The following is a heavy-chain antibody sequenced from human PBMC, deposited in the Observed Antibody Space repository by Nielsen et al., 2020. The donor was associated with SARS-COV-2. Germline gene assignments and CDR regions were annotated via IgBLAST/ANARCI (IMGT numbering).Heavy chain of an antibody. CDR2: ISSNGGST. D-gene: IGHD2-2*02. V-gene: IGHV3-64*04. J-gene: IGHJ6*02. Sequence: VRQAPGKGLEYVSAISSNGGSTYYADSVRGRFTISRDNSKNTLYLQMNSLRAEDTAVYYCATLGYCSSTSCYRGGNYYYYYGMDVWGQGTTVTVSS. CDR3: ATLGYCSSTSCYRGGNYYYYYGMDV.